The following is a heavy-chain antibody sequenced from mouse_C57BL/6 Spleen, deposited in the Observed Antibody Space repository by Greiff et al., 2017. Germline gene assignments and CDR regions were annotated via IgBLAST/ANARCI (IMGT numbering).Heavy chain of an antibody. D-gene: IGHD2-3*01. CDR3: ASYDGYFPFAY. V-gene: IGHV1-18*01. Sequence: EVQLQQSGPELVKPGASVKIPCKASGYTFTDYTMDWVKQSHGKSLEWIGDINPNNGGTIYNQKFKGKATLTVDKSSSTAYMELRSLTSEDTAVYYCASYDGYFPFAYWGQGTLVTVSA. J-gene: IGHJ3*01. CDR1: GYTFTDYT. CDR2: INPNNGGT.